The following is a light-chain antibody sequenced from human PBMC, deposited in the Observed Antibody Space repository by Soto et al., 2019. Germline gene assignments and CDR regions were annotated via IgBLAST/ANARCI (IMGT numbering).Light chain of an antibody. CDR3: QQSYSTPPT. Sequence: IQMTQSPSSLSASVGGRVTMTCRASQSISSYLNWYQQKPGKAPKLLIYAASSLQSGVPSRFSGSGSGTDFTLTISSLQPEDFATYYCQQSYSTPPTFGQGTRLEIK. CDR2: AAS. V-gene: IGKV1-39*01. CDR1: QSISSY. J-gene: IGKJ5*01.